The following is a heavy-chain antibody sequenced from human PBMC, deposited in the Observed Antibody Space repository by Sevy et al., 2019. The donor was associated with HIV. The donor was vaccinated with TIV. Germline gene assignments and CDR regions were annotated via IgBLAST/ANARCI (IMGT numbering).Heavy chain of an antibody. CDR2: IYYSGST. J-gene: IGHJ3*02. D-gene: IGHD3-10*01. CDR1: GGSVSSGSYY. CDR3: ARGHTMVRGEGVAFDI. V-gene: IGHV4-61*01. Sequence: SETLSLTCTVSGGSVSSGSYYWSWIRQPPGKGLEWIGYIYYSGSTNYNPSLKSRVTISVDTSKNQFSLKLSSVTAADTAVYYCARGHTMVRGEGVAFDIWGQGTMVIVSS.